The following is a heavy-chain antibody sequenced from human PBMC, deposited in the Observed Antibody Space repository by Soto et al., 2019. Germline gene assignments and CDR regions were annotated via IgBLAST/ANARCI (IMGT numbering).Heavy chain of an antibody. D-gene: IGHD2-8*01. CDR1: GYSFSNYW. Sequence: PGESLKISCKGAGYSFSNYWTVLLRHVPGKGLEWLGFIFPGDSETTYNPSCDDQVTMSADTSTDTAYLQWTSLKASDTAIYYCASHETYCTSRSCSKGFDSWGHGTLFTVSS. J-gene: IGHJ4*01. CDR3: ASHETYCTSRSCSKGFDS. CDR2: IFPGDSET. V-gene: IGHV5-51*01.